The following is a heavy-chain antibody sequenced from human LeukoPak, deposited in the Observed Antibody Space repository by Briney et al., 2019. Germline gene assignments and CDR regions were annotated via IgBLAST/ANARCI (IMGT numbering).Heavy chain of an antibody. CDR3: ARDLRGAAAWRYMDV. V-gene: IGHV7-4-1*02. J-gene: IGHJ6*03. CDR2: INPNTGNP. D-gene: IGHD6-13*01. Sequence: ASVKVSCKASGYIFSIYAMIWVRQAPGQGLELMGWINPNTGNPTYAQGFTGRFVFSLDTSVSTAYLQISSLKPEDTAVYYCARDLRGAAAWRYMDVWGKGTTVTVSS. CDR1: GYIFSIYA.